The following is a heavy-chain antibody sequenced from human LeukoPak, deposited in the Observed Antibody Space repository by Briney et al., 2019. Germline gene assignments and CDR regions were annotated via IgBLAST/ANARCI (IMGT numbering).Heavy chain of an antibody. J-gene: IGHJ6*02. Sequence: GGSLRLSCAASGFTFSSYSMNWVRQAPGKGLEWVSSISSSSSYIYYADSVKGRFTISRDNAKNSLYLQMNSLRAEDTAVYYCARVGPESYYYYGMDVWGQGTTVTVSS. CDR1: GFTFSSYS. CDR3: ARVGPESYYYYGMDV. V-gene: IGHV3-21*01. CDR2: ISSSSSYI. D-gene: IGHD2-2*01.